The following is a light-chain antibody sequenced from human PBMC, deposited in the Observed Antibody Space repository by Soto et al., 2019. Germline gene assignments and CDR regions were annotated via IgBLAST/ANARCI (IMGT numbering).Light chain of an antibody. CDR2: EVS. CDR3: CSYAGSSTYVV. Sequence: QSALTQPASVSGSPGQSITISCTGTSSDVGSYNLVSWYQQHPVKAPKLMIYEVSKRPSGVSNRFSGSKSGNTASLTISGLKAEDEADYYCCSYAGSSTYVVFGGGTKLTVL. J-gene: IGLJ2*01. CDR1: SSDVGSYNL. V-gene: IGLV2-23*02.